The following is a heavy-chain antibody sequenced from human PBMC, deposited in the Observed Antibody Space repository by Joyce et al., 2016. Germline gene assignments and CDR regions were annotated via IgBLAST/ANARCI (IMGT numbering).Heavy chain of an antibody. Sequence: EVKLVQSGAEMKKPGESLKISCQASGYSFTSQWVAWVRQMPGKGLEWMGIIYPGDSETIYSPSFQGKVTFSDDRSTSTAFLQWDTLKASDIAIYYCARKAVTSPYYDYWGQGTLVTVAS. CDR2: IYPGDSET. CDR1: GYSFTSQW. D-gene: IGHD4-17*01. J-gene: IGHJ4*02. V-gene: IGHV5-51*01. CDR3: ARKAVTSPYYDY.